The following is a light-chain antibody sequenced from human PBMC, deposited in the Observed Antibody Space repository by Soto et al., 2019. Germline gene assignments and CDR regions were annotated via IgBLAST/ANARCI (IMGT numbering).Light chain of an antibody. Sequence: IQMTQSPSSLSASVGDRVTITCRASQSIAGYLSWYQQKPGKAPKVLIYGASNLQSGVPPRFSGSGSGTDFTLAISSLQPEDSATYYCLQDINYPWTFGQGTKVDIK. CDR1: QSIAGY. V-gene: IGKV1-6*02. CDR2: GAS. CDR3: LQDINYPWT. J-gene: IGKJ1*01.